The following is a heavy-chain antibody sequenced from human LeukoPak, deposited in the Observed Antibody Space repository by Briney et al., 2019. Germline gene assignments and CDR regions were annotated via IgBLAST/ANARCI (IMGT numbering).Heavy chain of an antibody. CDR3: AKDPEYSSSWYYFDY. D-gene: IGHD6-13*01. Sequence: PGGSLRLSCAASGFTFSSYGMSWVRQAPGKVLEWVSAISGSGGSTYYADSVKGRFTISRDNSKNTLYLQMNSLRAEDTAVYYCAKDPEYSSSWYYFDYWGQGTLVTVSS. V-gene: IGHV3-23*01. CDR2: ISGSGGST. CDR1: GFTFSSYG. J-gene: IGHJ4*02.